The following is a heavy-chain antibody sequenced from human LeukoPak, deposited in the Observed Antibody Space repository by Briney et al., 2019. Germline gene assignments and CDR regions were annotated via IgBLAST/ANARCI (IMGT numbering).Heavy chain of an antibody. V-gene: IGHV3-23*01. D-gene: IGHD2-2*03. CDR2: ISGGGPYT. J-gene: IGHJ4*02. CDR3: AKHGYCSGISCFFDF. CDR1: GFTFSSYA. Sequence: GGSLRLSCAASGFTFSSYAMSWVRQAPGKGLKGCSCISGGGPYTFYTDSVKVRFTISRDSSKNTLYLQMNSLRAEDTALYYCAKHGYCSGISCFFDFWGQGTLVTVSS.